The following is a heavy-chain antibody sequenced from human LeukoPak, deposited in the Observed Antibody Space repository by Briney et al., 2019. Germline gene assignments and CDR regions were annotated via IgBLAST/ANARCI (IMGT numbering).Heavy chain of an antibody. Sequence: GGSLRLSCAASGFAVSSNYMSWVRQAPGKGLEWVSVIYSGGSTYYADSVKGRFTISRDNSKNTLYLQMNSLRAEDTAVYYCARDRPHSSSWWYYFDYWGQGTLVTVSS. J-gene: IGHJ4*02. D-gene: IGHD6-13*01. CDR3: ARDRPHSSSWWYYFDY. CDR1: GFAVSSNY. V-gene: IGHV3-66*01. CDR2: IYSGGST.